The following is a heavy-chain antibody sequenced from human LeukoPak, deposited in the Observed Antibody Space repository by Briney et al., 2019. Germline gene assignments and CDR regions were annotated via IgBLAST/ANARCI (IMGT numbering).Heavy chain of an antibody. CDR1: GGSISSYY. J-gene: IGHJ6*03. D-gene: IGHD3-22*01. Sequence: SETLSLTRTVSGGSISSYYWSWIRQPPGKGLEWIGYIYYSGSTNYNPSLKSRVTISVDTSKNQFSLKLSSVTAADTAVYYCARSSFHYYDSSGYYQPYYYYYYMDVWGKGTTVTISS. V-gene: IGHV4-59*01. CDR3: ARSSFHYYDSSGYYQPYYYYYYMDV. CDR2: IYYSGST.